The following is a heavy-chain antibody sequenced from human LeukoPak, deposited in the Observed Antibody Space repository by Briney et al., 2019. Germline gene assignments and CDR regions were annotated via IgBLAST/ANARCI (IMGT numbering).Heavy chain of an antibody. CDR3: AKGHSSGWYYFDY. CDR1: GFTFSSYA. J-gene: IGHJ4*02. CDR2: ISGSSGST. V-gene: IGHV3-23*01. D-gene: IGHD6-19*01. Sequence: GGSLRLSCAASGFTFSSYALSWVRQAPGKGLEWISAISGSSGSTYYADSVKGRFTISRDNSKNTLYLQMNSLRAEDTAVYYCAKGHSSGWYYFDYWGQGTLVTVSS.